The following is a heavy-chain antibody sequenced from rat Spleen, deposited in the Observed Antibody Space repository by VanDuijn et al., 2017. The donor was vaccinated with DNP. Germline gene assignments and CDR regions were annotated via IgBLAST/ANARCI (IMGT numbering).Heavy chain of an antibody. D-gene: IGHD1-1*01. CDR3: DRDGQWDYFDY. J-gene: IGHJ2*01. Sequence: QVQLKESGPGLVQPSQTLSLTCAVSGFSLTSYGVSWVRQSPGKVLEWIAGISSGGGTFYNSVFKFRLSISRDTSKSQVFLKKNSLQTEDTAIYFCDRDGQWDYFDYWGQGVMVTVSS. CDR2: ISSGGGT. CDR1: GFSLTSYG. V-gene: IGHV2S12*01.